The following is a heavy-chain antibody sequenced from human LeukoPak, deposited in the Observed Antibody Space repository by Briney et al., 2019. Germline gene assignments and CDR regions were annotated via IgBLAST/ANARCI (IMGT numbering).Heavy chain of an antibody. V-gene: IGHV3-7*03. CDR3: ARDRARLRRPSGYYDY. CDR1: GFTFSTYW. CDR2: IKKDGSEK. J-gene: IGHJ4*02. Sequence: GGSLRLSCAASGFTFSTYWMSWARQAPGKGLEWVANIKKDGSEKYYVDSVKGRFTISRDNAKNSLYLQMNSLRAEDTAVYYCARDRARLRRPSGYYDYWGQGTLVTVSS. D-gene: IGHD3-22*01.